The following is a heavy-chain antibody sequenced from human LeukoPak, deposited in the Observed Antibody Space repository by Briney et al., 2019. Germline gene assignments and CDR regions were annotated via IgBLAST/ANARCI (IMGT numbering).Heavy chain of an antibody. CDR1: GFTFSSYA. Sequence: PGGSLRLSCAASGFTFSSYAMHWVRQAPGKGLEWVAVISYDGSNKYYADSVKGRFTISRDNSKNTLYLQMNSLRAEDTAVYYCARGLQYYYDSSGYLDYWGQGTLVTVSS. V-gene: IGHV3-30-3*01. D-gene: IGHD3-22*01. CDR2: ISYDGSNK. CDR3: ARGLQYYYDSSGYLDY. J-gene: IGHJ4*02.